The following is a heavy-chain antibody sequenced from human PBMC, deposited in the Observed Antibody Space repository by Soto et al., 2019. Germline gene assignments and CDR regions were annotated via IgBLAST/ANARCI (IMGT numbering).Heavy chain of an antibody. Sequence: PSGTLSLTCTVSGGSISSGDYYWSWIRQPPGKGLEWIGYIYYSGSTYYNPPLKSRVTISVDTSKNQFSLKLSSVTAADTAVYYCARVSKSGPDYYYYYGMDVWGQGTTVTVSS. CDR1: GGSISSGDYY. V-gene: IGHV4-30-4*01. CDR3: ARVSKSGPDYYYYYGMDV. J-gene: IGHJ6*02. D-gene: IGHD3-16*02. CDR2: IYYSGST.